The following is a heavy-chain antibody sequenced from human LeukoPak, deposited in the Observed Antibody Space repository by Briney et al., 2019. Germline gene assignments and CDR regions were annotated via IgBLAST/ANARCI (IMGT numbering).Heavy chain of an antibody. V-gene: IGHV1-46*01. Sequence: GASVKVSCTASRHSSSAYYIDWVRQAPGQGLEWMGIINPSGGSATYAQKFQGRVTMTRDTSTGTVYMEVSGLRSEDTAVYYCTRVATTHDAFDIWGQGTMVTVSS. D-gene: IGHD1-7*01. CDR2: INPSGGSA. J-gene: IGHJ3*02. CDR1: RHSSSAYY. CDR3: TRVATTHDAFDI.